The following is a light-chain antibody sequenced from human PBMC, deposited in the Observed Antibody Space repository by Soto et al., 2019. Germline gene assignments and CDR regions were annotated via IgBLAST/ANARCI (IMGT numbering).Light chain of an antibody. V-gene: IGKV3D-15*01. CDR3: QQYNNWPL. J-gene: IGKJ4*01. Sequence: EIVMTQSPATLSVSPGERATLSCRASQSVSSNLAWYQQKPGQAPRLLIYGASIRATGIPARFSGSESGTEFTLTISSLQSEDFAVYYCQQYNNWPLFGGGTKVDIK. CDR2: GAS. CDR1: QSVSSN.